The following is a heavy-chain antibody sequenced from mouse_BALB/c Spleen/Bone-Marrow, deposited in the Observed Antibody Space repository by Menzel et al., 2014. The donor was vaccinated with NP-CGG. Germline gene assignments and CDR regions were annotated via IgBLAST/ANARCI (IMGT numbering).Heavy chain of an antibody. CDR1: GYTFTNYW. CDR2: INPGTGYT. V-gene: IGHV1-7*01. J-gene: IGHJ4*01. D-gene: IGHD4-1*01. CDR3: ARETGTYVMDY. Sequence: QVQLQQSGAELTKPRASVTMSCKASGYTFTNYWIHWIKQRPGQGLEWIGYINPGTGYTDYNPNFKDKATLTADKSSITAYMQLSSLTSVDSSVYYCARETGTYVMDYWGQGTSVTVAS.